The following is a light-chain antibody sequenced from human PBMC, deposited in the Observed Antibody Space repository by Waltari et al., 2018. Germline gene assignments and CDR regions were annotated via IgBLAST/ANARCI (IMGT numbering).Light chain of an antibody. V-gene: IGKV3-11*01. CDR1: QSVSTY. J-gene: IGKJ4*01. Sequence: EIVLTHSPPTLSLSAGVTATRSCRASQSVSTYLAWYQQRPGQTPMLLILDSSSRATGIPARFSGSWYETDFPLTIRSLAPGDFAVYFCQKGYKWPLPFGGRSKVEI. CDR2: DSS. CDR3: QKGYKWPLP.